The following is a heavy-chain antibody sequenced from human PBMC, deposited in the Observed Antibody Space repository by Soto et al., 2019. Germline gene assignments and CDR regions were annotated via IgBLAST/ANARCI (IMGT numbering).Heavy chain of an antibody. CDR2: IYYSGST. V-gene: IGHV4-59*01. CDR1: GGSISSYY. J-gene: IGHJ3*02. D-gene: IGHD3-3*01. CDR3: ARGGYTIFGVDDAFDI. Sequence: TSETLSLTCTVSGGSISSYYWSWIRQPPGKGLEWIGYIYYSGSTNYNPSLKSRVNISVDTSKNQFSLKMSSVTAADTAVYYCARGGYTIFGVDDAFDIWGQGTMVTVSS.